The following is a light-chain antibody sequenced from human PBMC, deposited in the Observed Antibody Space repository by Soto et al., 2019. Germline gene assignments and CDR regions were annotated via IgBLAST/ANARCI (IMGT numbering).Light chain of an antibody. V-gene: IGKV3-15*01. J-gene: IGKJ4*01. CDR3: QQYNNLPLS. CDR2: GAS. CDR1: QSVSSN. Sequence: EIVVTQSPATLSVSPGERATLSCRASQSVSSNLAWYMQKPGQAPRLLIYGASTRATGIPARFSGSGSGTKFTLTISSLQSEDFAVYYCQQYNNLPLSFGGGTKVEIK.